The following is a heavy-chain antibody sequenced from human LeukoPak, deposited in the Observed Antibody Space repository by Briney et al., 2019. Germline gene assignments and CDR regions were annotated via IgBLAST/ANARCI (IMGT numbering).Heavy chain of an antibody. CDR2: ISGSGGST. V-gene: IGHV3-23*01. CDR3: AKEISVQIQLWLRLTSGDAFDI. D-gene: IGHD5-18*01. Sequence: PGGSLRLSCAASGFTFSSYAMSWVRQAPGKGLEWGSAISGSGGSTYYADSVKGRFTISRDNSKNRLYLQMNRLRAEDTAVYYCAKEISVQIQLWLRLTSGDAFDIWGQGTMVTVSS. J-gene: IGHJ3*02. CDR1: GFTFSSYA.